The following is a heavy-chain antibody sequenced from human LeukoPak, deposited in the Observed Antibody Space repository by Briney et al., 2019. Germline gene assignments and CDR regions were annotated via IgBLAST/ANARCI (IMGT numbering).Heavy chain of an antibody. V-gene: IGHV4-59*01. Sequence: SETLSLTCTVSGRSISSYYWSWIRQPPGKGREWIGYIYYSGSTNYNPSLKSRVTISVDTSKNQFSLKLSSVTAADTAVYYCARIKYYYDSSGYAHWYFDLWGRGTLVTVSS. J-gene: IGHJ2*01. D-gene: IGHD3-22*01. CDR3: ARIKYYYDSSGYAHWYFDL. CDR1: GRSISSYY. CDR2: IYYSGST.